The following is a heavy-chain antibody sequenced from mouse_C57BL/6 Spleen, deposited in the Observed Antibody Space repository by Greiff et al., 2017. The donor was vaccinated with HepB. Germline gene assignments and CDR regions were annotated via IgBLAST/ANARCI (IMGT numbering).Heavy chain of an antibody. CDR1: GYTFTSYW. D-gene: IGHD1-1*01. V-gene: IGHV1-64*01. CDR2: IHPNSGST. Sequence: VQLQQPGAELVKPGASVKLSCKASGYTFTSYWMHWVKQRPGQGLEWIGMIHPNSGSTNYNEKFKSKATLTVDKSSSTAYMQLSSLTSEDSAVYYCERWHYGSQYFDYWGQGTTLTVSS. J-gene: IGHJ2*01. CDR3: ERWHYGSQYFDY.